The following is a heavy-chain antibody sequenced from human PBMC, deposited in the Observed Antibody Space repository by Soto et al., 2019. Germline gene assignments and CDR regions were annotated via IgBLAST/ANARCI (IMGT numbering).Heavy chain of an antibody. D-gene: IGHD6-6*01. CDR1: GFTFSNYA. CDR2: ISYDGSNK. Sequence: GGSLRLSCAASGFTFSNYAMHWVRQAPGKGLEWVAVISYDGSNKYFADSVKGRFTISRDNSKNTLYLQMNSLRAEDTAVYYCARDRWYSSSEPFDFWGQGTLVTVSS. CDR3: ARDRWYSSSEPFDF. J-gene: IGHJ4*02. V-gene: IGHV3-30-3*01.